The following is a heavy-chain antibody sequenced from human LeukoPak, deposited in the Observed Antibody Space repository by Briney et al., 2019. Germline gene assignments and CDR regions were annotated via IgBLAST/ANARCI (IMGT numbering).Heavy chain of an antibody. D-gene: IGHD3-22*01. J-gene: IGHJ3*02. CDR1: GFTFSSYA. V-gene: IGHV3-48*04. CDR2: ISSSGSTI. Sequence: GGSLRLSCAASGFTFSSYAMSWVRQAPGKGLEWVSYISSSGSTIYYADSVKGRFTISRDNAKNSLYLQMNSLRAEDTAVYYCARDRGRKYYYDSSGYSRAFDIWGQGTMVTVSS. CDR3: ARDRGRKYYYDSSGYSRAFDI.